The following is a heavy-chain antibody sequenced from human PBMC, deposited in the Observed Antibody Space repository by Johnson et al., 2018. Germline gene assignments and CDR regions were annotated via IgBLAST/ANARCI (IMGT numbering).Heavy chain of an antibody. Sequence: VQLVESGGGLVKPGGSLRLSCAASGFTLRSYSMNWVRQAPGKGLEWVSSISRTSSYIYYADSVKGRFTISRANAKNSLYLQMNSLRADDTAVYYCARAPPGSSVFSYYYYMDVWGRGTTVTVSS. D-gene: IGHD6-19*01. V-gene: IGHV3-21*01. CDR2: ISRTSSYI. J-gene: IGHJ6*03. CDR3: ARAPPGSSVFSYYYYMDV. CDR1: GFTLRSYS.